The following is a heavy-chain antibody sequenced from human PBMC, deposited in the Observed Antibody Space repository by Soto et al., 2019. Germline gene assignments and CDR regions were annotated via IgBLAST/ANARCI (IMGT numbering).Heavy chain of an antibody. CDR1: GYTFTSYG. D-gene: IGHD6-19*01. CDR3: ARGPVAGSDF. Sequence: ASVNFSCEASGYTFTSYGIVWVRQAPGQGLEWMGWISPYSGETRYAEKFQGRVTLTTDTSTKTAYMDLRNLKSDDTAVYWCARGPVAGSDFWGQGTLVTVSS. J-gene: IGHJ4*02. V-gene: IGHV1-18*04. CDR2: ISPYSGET.